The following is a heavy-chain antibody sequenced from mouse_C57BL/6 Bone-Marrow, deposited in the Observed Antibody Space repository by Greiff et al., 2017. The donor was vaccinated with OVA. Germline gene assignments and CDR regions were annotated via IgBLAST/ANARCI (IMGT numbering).Heavy chain of an antibody. J-gene: IGHJ2*01. CDR1: GYTFTSYW. CDR3: TRSRITTVVATNY. D-gene: IGHD1-1*01. CDR2: IYPGNSDT. Sequence: EVQLQQSGTVLARPGASVKMSCKTSGYTFTSYWMHWVKQRPGQGLEWIGAIYPGNSDTSYNQKFKGKAKLTAVTSSSTAYMELSSLTNEDSAVYYCTRSRITTVVATNYWGQGTTLTVSS. V-gene: IGHV1-5*01.